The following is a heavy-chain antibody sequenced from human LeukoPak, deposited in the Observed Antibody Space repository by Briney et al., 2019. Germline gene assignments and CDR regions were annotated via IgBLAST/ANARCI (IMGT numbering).Heavy chain of an antibody. J-gene: IGHJ3*02. V-gene: IGHV4-61*02. D-gene: IGHD3-16*02. Sequence: PSETLSLTCTVSGGSISSGSYYWSWIRQPAGKGLEWIGRIYTSGSTNYNPSLKSRVTMSVDTSKNQFSLKLSSVTAADTAVYYCARGRAFGGVIAPGLNAFDIWGQGTMVTVSS. CDR3: ARGRAFGGVIAPGLNAFDI. CDR1: GGSISSGSYY. CDR2: IYTSGST.